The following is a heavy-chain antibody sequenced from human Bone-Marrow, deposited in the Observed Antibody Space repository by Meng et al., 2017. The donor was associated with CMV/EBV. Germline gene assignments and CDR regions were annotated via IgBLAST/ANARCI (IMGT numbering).Heavy chain of an antibody. CDR2: INHSGST. D-gene: IGHD6-13*01. J-gene: IGHJ4*02. Sequence: GSLRLSCAVYGGSFSGYYWSWIRQPPGKGLEWIGEINHSGSTNYNPSLKSRVTISVDTSKNQFSLKLSSVTAADTAVYYCARSPYSSSWLSYWGQGKLVNVSS. V-gene: IGHV4-34*01. CDR3: ARSPYSSSWLSY. CDR1: GGSFSGYY.